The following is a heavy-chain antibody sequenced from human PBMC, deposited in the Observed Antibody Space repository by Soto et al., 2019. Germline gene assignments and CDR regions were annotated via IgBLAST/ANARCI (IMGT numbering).Heavy chain of an antibody. CDR1: GGTFSSYA. D-gene: IGHD2-15*01. V-gene: IGHV1-69*01. J-gene: IGHJ6*02. CDR3: ARSQGGSSSLDIYYYYYYGMDV. Sequence: QVQLVQSGAEVKKPGSSVKVSCKAPGGTFSSYAISWVRQAPGQGLEWMGGIIPIFGTAKYAQKFQGRVTITADESTRTGYMELSSLSSEDTAVYYCARSQGGSSSLDIYYYYYYGMDVWGQGTTVTVSS. CDR2: IIPIFGTA.